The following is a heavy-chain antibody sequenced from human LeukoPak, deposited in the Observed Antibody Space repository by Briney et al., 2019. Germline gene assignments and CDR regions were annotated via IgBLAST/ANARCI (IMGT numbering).Heavy chain of an antibody. CDR1: GGSISSSSYY. Sequence: SETLSLTCTVSGGSISSSSYYWGWIRQPPGKGLEWIGSIYYSGSTYYNPSLKSRVIISVDTSKNQFSLKLSSVTAADTAVYYCARTGVLSIAAMYYFDYWGQGTLVTVSS. CDR3: ARTGVLSIAAMYYFDY. CDR2: IYYSGST. D-gene: IGHD6-6*01. V-gene: IGHV4-39*07. J-gene: IGHJ4*02.